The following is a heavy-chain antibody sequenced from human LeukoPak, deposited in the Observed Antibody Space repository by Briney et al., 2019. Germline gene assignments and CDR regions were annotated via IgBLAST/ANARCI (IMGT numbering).Heavy chain of an antibody. J-gene: IGHJ4*02. CDR2: IGTGGDT. CDR1: GFPFNSYD. D-gene: IGHD3-10*01. V-gene: IGHV3-13*01. Sequence: GGSLTLLCAVSGFPFNSYDMLGPRQSTGKALEWVSAIGTGGDTYYAGSVKGRFTISRENAKNSLYLQMNSLRAEDTAVYYCAKTHRGSGSYPYYFDYWGQGTLVTVSS. CDR3: AKTHRGSGSYPYYFDY.